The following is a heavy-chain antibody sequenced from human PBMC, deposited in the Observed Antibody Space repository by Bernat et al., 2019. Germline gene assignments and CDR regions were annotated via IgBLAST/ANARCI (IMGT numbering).Heavy chain of an antibody. V-gene: IGHV1-8*01. J-gene: IGHJ3*02. CDR3: ARAKEEYYCTNGVCYFGDAFDI. CDR2: MNPNSGNT. CDR1: GYTFTSYD. Sequence: QVQLVQSGAEVKKPGASVKVSCKASGYTFTSYDINWVRQATGQGLEWMGWMNPNSGNTGYAQKFQGRVTMTRNTSISTAYMELSSLRSEDTTVYYCARAKEEYYCTNGVCYFGDAFDIWGQGTMVTVSS. D-gene: IGHD2-8*01.